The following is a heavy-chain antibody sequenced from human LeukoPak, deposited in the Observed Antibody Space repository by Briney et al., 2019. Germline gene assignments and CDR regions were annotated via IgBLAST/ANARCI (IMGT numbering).Heavy chain of an antibody. CDR1: GVSISSSGYY. J-gene: IGHJ4*02. V-gene: IGHV4-39*01. CDR2: INHSGSP. Sequence: SETLSLTCTVSGVSISSSGYYWSWIRQSPGRGLEWIGEINHSGSPNYNPSLKSRVTISLDTSKNQFSLRVPSVTAADTAFYFCASSLTGYSSSWFLAYWGPGTLVTVSS. D-gene: IGHD6-13*01. CDR3: ASSLTGYSSSWFLAY.